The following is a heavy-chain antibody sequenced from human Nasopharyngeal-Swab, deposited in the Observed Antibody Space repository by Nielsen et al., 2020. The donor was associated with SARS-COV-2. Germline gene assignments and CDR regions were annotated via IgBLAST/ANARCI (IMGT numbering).Heavy chain of an antibody. CDR2: INWNGGST. J-gene: IGHJ4*02. D-gene: IGHD3-22*01. Sequence: GESLKISCAASGFTFDDYGMSWVRQAPGKGLEWVSGINWNGGSTGYADSVKGRFTISRDNAKNSLYLQMNSLRAEDTALYYCARDYYGSSGSAKGNDYWGQGTLVTVSS. CDR3: ARDYYGSSGSAKGNDY. V-gene: IGHV3-20*04. CDR1: GFTFDDYG.